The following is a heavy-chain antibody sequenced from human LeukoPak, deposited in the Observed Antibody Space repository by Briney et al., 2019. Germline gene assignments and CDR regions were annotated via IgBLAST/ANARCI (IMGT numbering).Heavy chain of an antibody. V-gene: IGHV3-23*01. CDR3: AKGRRDGYYFDY. J-gene: IGHJ4*02. Sequence: TGGSLGLSCAASGFTFSSYSMNWVRQAPGKGLEWVSAISGSGGSTYYADSVKGRFTISRDNSKNTLYLQMNSLRAEDTAVYYCAKGRRDGYYFDYWGQGTLVTVSS. CDR1: GFTFSSYS. CDR2: ISGSGGST. D-gene: IGHD5-24*01.